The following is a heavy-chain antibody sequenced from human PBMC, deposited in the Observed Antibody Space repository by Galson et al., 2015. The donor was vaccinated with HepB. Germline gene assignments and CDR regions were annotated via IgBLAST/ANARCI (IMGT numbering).Heavy chain of an antibody. V-gene: IGHV3-23*01. CDR2: ISGSGGNT. D-gene: IGHD1-26*01. Sequence: SLRLSCAASGFTFSTYAMTWVRQAPGKGLEWVSSISGSGGNTYYADSVKGRFTISRDNSKNTLSLQMNSLRAEDTAVYYCARNTEISVGATGFHYYYYGMDVWGQGTTVTVSS. CDR1: GFTFSTYA. CDR3: ARNTEISVGATGFHYYYYGMDV. J-gene: IGHJ6*02.